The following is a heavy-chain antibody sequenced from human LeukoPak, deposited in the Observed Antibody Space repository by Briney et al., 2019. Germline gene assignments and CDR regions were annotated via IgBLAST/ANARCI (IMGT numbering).Heavy chain of an antibody. CDR2: ISSSSSYI. Sequence: GGSLRLSCAASGFTFSSYSMNWVRQAPGKGLEWVSSISSSSSYIYYADSVKGRFTISRDNAKNSLYLQMNSLRAEDTAVYYCARSPRFLEWLLSGNYFDYWGQETLVTVSS. V-gene: IGHV3-21*01. CDR3: ARSPRFLEWLLSGNYFDY. J-gene: IGHJ4*02. D-gene: IGHD3-3*01. CDR1: GFTFSSYS.